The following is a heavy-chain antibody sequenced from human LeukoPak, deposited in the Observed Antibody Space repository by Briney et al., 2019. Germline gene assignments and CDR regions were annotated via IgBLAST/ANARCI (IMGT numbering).Heavy chain of an antibody. CDR2: ISGSGGST. J-gene: IGHJ6*02. V-gene: IGHV3-23*01. Sequence: GGSLRLSCAASGFTFSSYAMSWVRQAPGKGLEWVSAISGSGGSTHYADSVKGRFTISRDNSKNTLYLQMNSLRAEDTAVYYCAKDLVRYFDLLQGDYYYYYGMDVWGQGTTVTVSS. CDR1: GFTFSSYA. D-gene: IGHD3-9*01. CDR3: AKDLVRYFDLLQGDYYYYYGMDV.